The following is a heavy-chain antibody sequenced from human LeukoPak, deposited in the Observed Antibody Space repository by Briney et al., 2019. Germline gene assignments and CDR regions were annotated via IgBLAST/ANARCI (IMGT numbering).Heavy chain of an antibody. J-gene: IGHJ3*02. D-gene: IGHD2-15*01. Sequence: GGSLRLSCAASGFTFSSYGMHWVRQAPGKGLEWVAFIGYDESKKYYAESVKGRFTISRDNGENSLFLQMNSLRVEDTALYYCARGYSRAAFDIWGQGTVVAVSS. V-gene: IGHV3-30*02. CDR2: IGYDESKK. CDR1: GFTFSSYG. CDR3: ARGYSRAAFDI.